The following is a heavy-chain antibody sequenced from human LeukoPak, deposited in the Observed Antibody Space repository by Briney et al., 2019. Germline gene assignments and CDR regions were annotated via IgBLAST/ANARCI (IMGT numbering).Heavy chain of an antibody. J-gene: IGHJ3*02. D-gene: IGHD6-6*01. V-gene: IGHV4-34*01. CDR1: GGSFSGYY. Sequence: TSETLSLTCAVYGGSFSGYYWSWIRQPPGKGLEWIGEINHSGSTNYNPSLKSRVTISVDTSKNQFSLKLSSVTAADTAVYYCASIAARWSSGAFDIWGQGTMVTVSS. CDR2: INHSGST. CDR3: ASIAARWSSGAFDI.